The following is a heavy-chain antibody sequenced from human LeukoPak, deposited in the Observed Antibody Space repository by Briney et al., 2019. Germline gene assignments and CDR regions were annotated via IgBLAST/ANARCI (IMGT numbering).Heavy chain of an antibody. D-gene: IGHD1-1*01. V-gene: IGHV3-74*01. CDR2: ISFDGSDA. CDR1: GFTFSGFW. CDR3: ARDPGPERRAFDC. J-gene: IGHJ4*02. Sequence: PGGSLRLSCAASGFTFSGFWMHWVRQAPGKGLVWVSCISFDGSDATYADSVKGRFTISRDNSKNTLYLQMNNLRAEDTAVYYCARDPGPERRAFDCWGQGTLVTVSS.